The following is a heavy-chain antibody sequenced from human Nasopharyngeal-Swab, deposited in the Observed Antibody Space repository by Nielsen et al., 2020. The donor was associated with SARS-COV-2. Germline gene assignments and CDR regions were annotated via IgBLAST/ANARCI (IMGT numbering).Heavy chain of an antibody. D-gene: IGHD7-27*01. CDR2: TYYSGST. CDR1: GASISNTHW. J-gene: IGHJ6*03. Sequence: GSLRLSCAVSGASISNTHWLSWVRQSPGKGLEWIGYTYYSGSTYYNPSLKSRVTISVDTSKNQFSLKLSSVTAADTAVYYCARAAGGGEYFYSYYMDVWGKGTTVTVSS. V-gene: IGHV4-4*02. CDR3: ARAAGGGEYFYSYYMDV.